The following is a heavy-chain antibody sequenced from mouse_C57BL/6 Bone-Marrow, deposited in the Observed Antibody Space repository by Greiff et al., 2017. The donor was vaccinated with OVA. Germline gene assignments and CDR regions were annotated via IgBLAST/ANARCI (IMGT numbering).Heavy chain of an antibody. Sequence: EVNVVESGGGLVQSGRSLRLSCATSGFTFSDFYMEWVRQAPGKGLEWIAASRNKANDYTTEYSASVKGRFIVSRDTSQSILYLQMNALRAEDTAIYYCAREPALYSNYWYFDVWGTGTTVTVSS. CDR2: SRNKANDYTT. CDR3: AREPALYSNYWYFDV. J-gene: IGHJ1*03. CDR1: GFTFSDFY. D-gene: IGHD2-5*01. V-gene: IGHV7-1*01.